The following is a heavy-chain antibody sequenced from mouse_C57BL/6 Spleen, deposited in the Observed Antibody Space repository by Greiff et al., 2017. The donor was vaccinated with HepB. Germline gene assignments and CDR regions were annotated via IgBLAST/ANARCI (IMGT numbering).Heavy chain of an antibody. CDR2: IYPGNSDT. V-gene: IGHV1-5*01. D-gene: IGHD1-1*01. Sequence: EVQRVESGTVLARPGASVKMSCKTSGYTFTSYWMHWVKQRPGQGLEWIGAIYPGNSDTSYNQKFKGKAKLTAVTSASTAYMELSSLTNEDSAVYYCTRPPIATVVEVDYWGQGTTLTVSS. CDR3: TRPPIATVVEVDY. J-gene: IGHJ2*01. CDR1: GYTFTSYW.